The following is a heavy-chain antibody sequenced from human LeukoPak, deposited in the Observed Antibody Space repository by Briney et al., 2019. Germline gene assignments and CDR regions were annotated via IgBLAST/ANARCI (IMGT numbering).Heavy chain of an antibody. Sequence: PSETLSLTCTVSGGSISSSSYYWGWIRQPPGKGLEWIGSIYYSGSTYYNPSLKSRVTISVDTSKNQFSLKLSSVTAADTAVYYCARGGNWNTPHDYWGQGTLVTVSS. D-gene: IGHD1-1*01. CDR2: IYYSGST. CDR3: ARGGNWNTPHDY. J-gene: IGHJ4*02. V-gene: IGHV4-39*07. CDR1: GGSISSSSYY.